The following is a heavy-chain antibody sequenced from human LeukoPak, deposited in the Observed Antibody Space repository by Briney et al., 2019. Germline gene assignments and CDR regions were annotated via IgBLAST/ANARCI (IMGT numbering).Heavy chain of an antibody. CDR3: VKDSTLSFDY. J-gene: IGHJ4*02. Sequence: GGSLRLSCAASGFTFSGYAMHWVRQAPGKGLEWVAVISHDGSTKYDADSVKGRFTISRDNSKNKPFLQMNSLRAEDTALYYCVKDSTLSFDYWGQGTLVTVSS. V-gene: IGHV3-30*18. CDR1: GFTFSGYA. D-gene: IGHD2/OR15-2a*01. CDR2: ISHDGSTK.